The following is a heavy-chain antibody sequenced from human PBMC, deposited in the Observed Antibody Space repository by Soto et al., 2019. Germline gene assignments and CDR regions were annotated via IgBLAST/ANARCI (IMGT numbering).Heavy chain of an antibody. V-gene: IGHV1-46*01. J-gene: IGHJ2*01. CDR2: INPSGGST. Sequence: ASVKASCKASGYTLTSNYLQSVRQAPEQGLEWMGIINPSGGSTSYAQKFQDRVTMTRDTSTSTVYMELSSLRSEDTAVYYCARDVGTGDGYNFVNWYFDLWGRGTLVTVSS. D-gene: IGHD5-12*01. CDR3: ARDVGTGDGYNFVNWYFDL. CDR1: GYTLTSNY.